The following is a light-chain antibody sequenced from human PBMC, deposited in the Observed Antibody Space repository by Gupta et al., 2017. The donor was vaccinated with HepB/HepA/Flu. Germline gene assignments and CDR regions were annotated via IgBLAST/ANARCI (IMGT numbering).Light chain of an antibody. Sequence: ETVMTQSPATLSVSPGETATFPCRASQSVRSNLAWYQQKPGQAPRLLIFGASTRATATPARISGSRSGTEFTLTISSLQSEDFAVYYCQQYNDWPPRPTFGGGTKVEIK. CDR2: GAS. CDR3: QQYNDWPPRPT. V-gene: IGKV3-15*01. J-gene: IGKJ4*01. CDR1: QSVRSN.